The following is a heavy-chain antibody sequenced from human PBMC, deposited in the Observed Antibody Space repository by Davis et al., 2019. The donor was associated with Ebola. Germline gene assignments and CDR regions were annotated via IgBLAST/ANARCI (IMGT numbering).Heavy chain of an antibody. V-gene: IGHV4-30-2*01. CDR3: ARGLWRGYFDY. CDR1: GGSISRGDYS. CDR2: IYHSGNT. Sequence: MPSDTLSLTCPVPGGSISRGDYSWNWIRQPPGKGLEWIWYIYHSGNTDSNPSLKSRVTISVDKSKNQFSLNLSSVTAADTAVYYCARGLWRGYFDYWGQGALVTVSS. D-gene: IGHD2-21*01. J-gene: IGHJ4*02.